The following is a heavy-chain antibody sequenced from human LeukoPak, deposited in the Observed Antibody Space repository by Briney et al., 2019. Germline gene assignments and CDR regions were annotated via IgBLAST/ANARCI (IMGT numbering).Heavy chain of an antibody. J-gene: IGHJ5*02. D-gene: IGHD3-10*02. CDR3: AADTSRYYVLSGTFDP. CDR1: GFTFTSSA. CDR2: IVVGSGNT. Sequence: SVKVSCKASGFTFTSSAMQWVRQARGQRLEWIGWIVVGSGNTNYAQKFQERVTITRDMSTSTAYMELSSLRSEDTAVYYCAADTSRYYVLSGTFDPWGQGTLVTVSS. V-gene: IGHV1-58*02.